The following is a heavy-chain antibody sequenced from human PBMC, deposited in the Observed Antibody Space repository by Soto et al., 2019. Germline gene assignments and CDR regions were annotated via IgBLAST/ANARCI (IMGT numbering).Heavy chain of an antibody. CDR1: GDSIRSYY. CDR2: VFHTGNT. CDR3: ARAGYGKYYYYYGMDV. Sequence: SETLSLTCSVSGDSIRSYYWTWIRQPPGKGLQWIGYVFHTGNTNYNPSLKSRVTISEDASKNQVSLRLTSVTAADTAVYFCARAGYGKYYYYYGMDVWGQGTTVTVS. D-gene: IGHD5-18*01. J-gene: IGHJ6*02. V-gene: IGHV4-59*01.